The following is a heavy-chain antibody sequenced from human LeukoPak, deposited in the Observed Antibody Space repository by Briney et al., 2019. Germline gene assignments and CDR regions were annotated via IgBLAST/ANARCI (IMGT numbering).Heavy chain of an antibody. D-gene: IGHD3-22*01. Sequence: GGSLRLSCAASGFTFSSYAMSWVRQAPGKGLEWVSAISGSGGSTYYADSVKGRFTISRDNSKNTLYLQMNSLRAEDTAVYYCAKGYYYDSSGYYYFDYWGQGTLVTVSS. CDR1: GFTFSSYA. J-gene: IGHJ4*02. CDR2: ISGSGGST. CDR3: AKGYYYDSSGYYYFDY. V-gene: IGHV3-23*01.